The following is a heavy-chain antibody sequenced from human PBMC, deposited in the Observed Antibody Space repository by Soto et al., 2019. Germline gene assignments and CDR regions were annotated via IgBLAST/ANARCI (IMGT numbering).Heavy chain of an antibody. V-gene: IGHV3-33*01. CDR1: GFTFSHYG. J-gene: IGHJ4*02. Sequence: QVQLVESGGGVVQPGRSLRLSCAASGFTFSHYGMHWVRQAPGKGLEWVAAIQSDASKKYYADSVKGRFAISRDSSTDTVYLQINTLRAEDTALYYCARDDCGRPSCIACWGQGTLVTVSS. CDR3: ARDDCGRPSCIAC. CDR2: IQSDASKK. D-gene: IGHD2-2*01.